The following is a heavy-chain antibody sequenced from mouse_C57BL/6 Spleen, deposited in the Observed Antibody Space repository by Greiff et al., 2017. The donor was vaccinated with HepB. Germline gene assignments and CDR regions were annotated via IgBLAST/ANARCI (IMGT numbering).Heavy chain of an antibody. D-gene: IGHD1-1*01. J-gene: IGHJ2*01. CDR3: ARFITKVVATGDY. V-gene: IGHV1-82*01. CDR1: GYAFSSYW. Sequence: VKLQESGPELVKPGASVKISCKASGYAFSSYWMNWVKQRPGKGLEWIGRIYPGDGDTNYNGKFKGKATLTADKSSSTAYMQLSSLTSVDSAVYVCARFITKVVATGDYWGQGTTVTVSS. CDR2: IYPGDGDT.